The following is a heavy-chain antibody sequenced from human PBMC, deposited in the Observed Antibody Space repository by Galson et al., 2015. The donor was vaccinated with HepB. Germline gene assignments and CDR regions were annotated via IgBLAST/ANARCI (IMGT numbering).Heavy chain of an antibody. V-gene: IGHV3-15*05. J-gene: IGHJ1*01. Sequence: SLRLSCAVSGLSFRSAWMSWVRQAPGKGLEWVGLIRSEVDGATTDYAAPVEGRFHLSRDDSQNLLYLQMHNLKIEDTGTHYCTTASLITFWGLGTLVTVSS. CDR1: GLSFRSAW. CDR2: IRSEVDGATT. CDR3: TTASLITF. D-gene: IGHD3-16*01.